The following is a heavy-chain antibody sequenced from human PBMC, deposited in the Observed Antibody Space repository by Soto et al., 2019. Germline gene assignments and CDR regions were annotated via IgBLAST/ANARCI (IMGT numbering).Heavy chain of an antibody. CDR2: INGDGSST. Sequence: EVQLVESGGGLVQPGGSLRLSCVASGFTFSNYWIHWVRQAPGKGLVWVSRINGDGSSTNYADSVKGQFTISRDNAKNTVYLRMNSLRVKDTAVYYCARGARNYYYFDCWGQGTLVTVSS. CDR3: ARGARNYYYFDC. V-gene: IGHV3-74*01. CDR1: GFTFSNYW. D-gene: IGHD1-7*01. J-gene: IGHJ4*02.